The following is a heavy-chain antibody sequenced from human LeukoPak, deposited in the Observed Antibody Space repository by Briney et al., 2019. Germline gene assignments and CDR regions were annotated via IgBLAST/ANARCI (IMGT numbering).Heavy chain of an antibody. CDR3: ARGLVTVTNYYYGMDV. J-gene: IGHJ6*02. D-gene: IGHD4-17*01. CDR1: GGSFSGYY. V-gene: IGHV4-34*01. CDR2: INHSGST. Sequence: PSETLSLTCAVYGGSFSGYYWSWIRQPPGKGLEWTGEINHSGSTNYNPSLKSRVTISVDTSKNQFSLKLSSVTAADTAVYYCARGLVTVTNYYYGMDVWGQGTTVTVSS.